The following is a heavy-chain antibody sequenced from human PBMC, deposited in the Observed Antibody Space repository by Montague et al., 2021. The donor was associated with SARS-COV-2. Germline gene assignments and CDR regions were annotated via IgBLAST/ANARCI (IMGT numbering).Heavy chain of an antibody. J-gene: IGHJ3*02. CDR2: IYHSGST. Sequence: SETLSLTCTVSGGSISSSSYYWAWIRQPPGKGLEWIGSIYHSGSTFYNPSLKSRVSMSVDTSKNQFSPKLSPVTAADTAMYYCARVKWELSVGNVFDIWGQGTMVTVSS. CDR1: GGSISSSSYY. CDR3: ARVKWELSVGNVFDI. D-gene: IGHD1-26*01. V-gene: IGHV4-39*01.